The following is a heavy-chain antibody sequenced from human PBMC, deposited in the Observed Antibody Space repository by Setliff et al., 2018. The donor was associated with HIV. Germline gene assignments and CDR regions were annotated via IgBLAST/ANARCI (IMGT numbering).Heavy chain of an antibody. Sequence: SETMSRTCAVYGRSFSDDSWNWIRQPPGKGLAWIGKINHSGSTNYNPSLKSRATISVDTSKKQFSLNLSSVTAADTAVYYCARRGWNGYKAFDYWGQGALVTVSS. D-gene: IGHD1-1*01. J-gene: IGHJ4*02. V-gene: IGHV4-34*01. CDR3: ARRGWNGYKAFDY. CDR1: GRSFSDDS. CDR2: INHSGST.